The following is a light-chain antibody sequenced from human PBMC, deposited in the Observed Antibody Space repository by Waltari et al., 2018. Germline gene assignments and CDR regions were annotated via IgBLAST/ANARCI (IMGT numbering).Light chain of an antibody. CDR3: CSFTSSSTWV. J-gene: IGLJ3*02. V-gene: IGLV2-14*01. CDR2: DVN. Sequence: QSALTQPASVSGSPGQSITISCTGPTSDLGGYNHVSWYQQHPGKAPKLLIYDVNSRPSGVSHRFSGSKSGNTASLIISGLQAEDEADYYCCSFTSSSTWVFGGGTKLTVL. CDR1: TSDLGGYNH.